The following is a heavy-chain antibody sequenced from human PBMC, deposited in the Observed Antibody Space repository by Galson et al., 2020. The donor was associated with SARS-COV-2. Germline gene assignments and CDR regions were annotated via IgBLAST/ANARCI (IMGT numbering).Heavy chain of an antibody. Sequence: GESLKISCAASGFTFSSYGMHWVRQAPGKGLEWVAVISYDGSNKYYADSVKGRFTISRDNSKNTLYLQMNSLRAEDTAVYYCAKILSVADTFDYWGQGTLVTVSS. J-gene: IGHJ4*02. CDR3: AKILSVADTFDY. CDR1: GFTFSSYG. D-gene: IGHD6-19*01. CDR2: ISYDGSNK. V-gene: IGHV3-30*18.